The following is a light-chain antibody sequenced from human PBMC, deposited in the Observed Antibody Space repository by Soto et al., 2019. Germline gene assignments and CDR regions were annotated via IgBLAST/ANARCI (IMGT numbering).Light chain of an antibody. CDR1: QSVSAN. CDR3: QQYNEWPWT. V-gene: IGKV3-15*01. J-gene: IGKJ1*01. Sequence: EIVMTQSPATLSVSPGERATLTCRASQSVSANLAWYQQRPGQAPRLLIYGASTRATGIPARFSGSGSGTEFTLTISSLQSVDFATYYCQQYNEWPWTFGQGTKVEIK. CDR2: GAS.